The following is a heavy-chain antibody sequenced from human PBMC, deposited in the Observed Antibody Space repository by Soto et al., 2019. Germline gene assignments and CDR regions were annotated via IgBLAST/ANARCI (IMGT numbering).Heavy chain of an antibody. V-gene: IGHV1-18*01. D-gene: IGHD5-18*01. CDR2: ISSSNGNT. Sequence: QVQLVQSGAEVKKPGASVKVSCKASGSTFTSYGISWVRQAPGQGLEWMGWISSSNGNTNYAQKLQSRVTMTTATATSTAYMELRSLRSDDTAVYYCARDLQVWLSYDGVFWFDPWGQGTLVTVSS. CDR3: ARDLQVWLSYDGVFWFDP. CDR1: GSTFTSYG. J-gene: IGHJ5*02.